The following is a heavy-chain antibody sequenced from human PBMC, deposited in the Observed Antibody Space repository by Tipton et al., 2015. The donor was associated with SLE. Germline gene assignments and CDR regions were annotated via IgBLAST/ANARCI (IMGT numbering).Heavy chain of an antibody. V-gene: IGHV4-34*01. CDR3: ARHSEEAFDI. Sequence: TLSLTCAVYGGSFSGYYWSWIRQPPGKGLEWIGEINHSGSTNYNPSLKSRVTISVDTSKNQFSLKLSSVTAADTAVYYCARHSEEAFDIWGQGTMVTVSS. CDR1: GGSFSGYY. D-gene: IGHD2-21*01. CDR2: INHSGST. J-gene: IGHJ3*02.